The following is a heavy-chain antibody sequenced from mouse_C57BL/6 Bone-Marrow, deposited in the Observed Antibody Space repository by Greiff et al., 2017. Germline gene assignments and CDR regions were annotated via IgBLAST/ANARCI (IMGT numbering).Heavy chain of an antibody. CDR2: IDPANGNT. CDR1: GFNIKNTY. D-gene: IGHD1-1*01. CDR3: AITTVVEPSLDY. Sequence: EVQLQQSVAELVRPGASVKLSCTASGFNIKNTYMHWVKQRPEQGLEWIGRIDPANGNTKYDPKFQGKATITADTSSNTAYLQLSSLSSEDTAIYYCAITTVVEPSLDYWGQGTTLTVSS. J-gene: IGHJ2*01. V-gene: IGHV14-3*01.